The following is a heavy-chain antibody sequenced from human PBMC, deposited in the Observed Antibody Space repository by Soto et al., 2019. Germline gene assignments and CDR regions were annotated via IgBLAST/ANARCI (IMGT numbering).Heavy chain of an antibody. CDR3: AREWSVANPGY. CDR1: GFTFSNYS. V-gene: IGHV3-30-3*01. Sequence: QVHLVESGGGVVQPGTSLRLSCAASGFTFSNYSMHWVRQAPGKGLEWVAVISKDGDKKYYAESVKGQFTISRDNSKNTLYLQMNSLRPEDTAVHYCAREWSVANPGYWGQGTQVTVSS. D-gene: IGHD5-12*01. CDR2: ISKDGDKK. J-gene: IGHJ4*02.